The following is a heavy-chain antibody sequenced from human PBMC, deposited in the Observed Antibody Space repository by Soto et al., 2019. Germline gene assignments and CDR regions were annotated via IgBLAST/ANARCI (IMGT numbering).Heavy chain of an antibody. Sequence: GGSLRLSCAVSGFTVSSNSITWVRQAPGQGLEWVSVLHSDVSTYYVDSVKGRFVITRDNSKNTVYLQMNSLRAEDTAIYYCARELGGSWYNWFDPWGQGTLVTVSS. CDR2: LHSDVST. CDR1: GFTVSSNS. CDR3: ARELGGSWYNWFDP. D-gene: IGHD2-15*01. J-gene: IGHJ5*02. V-gene: IGHV3-53*01.